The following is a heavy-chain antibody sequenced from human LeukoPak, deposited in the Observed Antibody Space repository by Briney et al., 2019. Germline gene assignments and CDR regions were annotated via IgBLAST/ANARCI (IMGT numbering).Heavy chain of an antibody. CDR3: ARPRYGSGSLDS. Sequence: SETLSLTCAVYGESFSGHYWTWIRQPPGRGLEWIGEINHSGSTTSNPSLNNRVTISVDTSKNQFSLTLTSVTAADTAVYYCARPRYGSGSLDSWGQGTLVTVSS. D-gene: IGHD3-10*01. CDR2: INHSGST. V-gene: IGHV4-34*01. CDR1: GESFSGHY. J-gene: IGHJ4*02.